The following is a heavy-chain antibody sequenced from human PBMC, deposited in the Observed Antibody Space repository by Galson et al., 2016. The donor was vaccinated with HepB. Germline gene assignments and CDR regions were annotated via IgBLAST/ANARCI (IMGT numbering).Heavy chain of an antibody. Sequence: SVKVSCKASGYAFTNYPMHWVRQAPGQRLEWMGWINTANGNTKYSQKFQGRVTINRDTSATTVYMELSSLSSEDTATYYCVRDELSGSYYHALDIWSQGTKVTVSS. V-gene: IGHV1-3*04. D-gene: IGHD1-26*01. CDR1: GYAFTNYP. CDR3: VRDELSGSYYHALDI. J-gene: IGHJ3*02. CDR2: INTANGNT.